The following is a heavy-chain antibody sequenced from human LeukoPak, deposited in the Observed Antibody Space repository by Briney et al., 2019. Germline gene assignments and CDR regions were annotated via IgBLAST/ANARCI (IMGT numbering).Heavy chain of an antibody. CDR1: GFTFSDYW. D-gene: IGHD1-26*01. CDR2: IYSDGSST. V-gene: IGHV3-74*01. CDR3: ARGDYYHFGY. Sequence: GGSLRLSCAASGFTFSDYWMHWVRQAPGKGLLWVARIYSDGSSTIYADSVQGRFTISRDNAKNTLYLQMNSLRAEDTTVYYCARGDYYHFGYWGQGTLVTVSS. J-gene: IGHJ4*02.